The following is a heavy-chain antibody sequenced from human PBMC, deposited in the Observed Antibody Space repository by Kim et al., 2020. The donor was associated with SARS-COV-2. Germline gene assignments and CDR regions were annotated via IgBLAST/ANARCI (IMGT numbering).Heavy chain of an antibody. CDR2: ISYDGTYK. CDR3: GKDRLAHRVMSAWSLDY. D-gene: IGHD3-10*01. CDR1: GFIFSNYG. V-gene: IGHV3-33*05. J-gene: IGHJ4*02. Sequence: GGSLRLSCAASGFIFSNYGMHWVRQTPGKGLEWVAVISYDGTYKEYADPVKGRFAISRDTAKNTVSLQMNSLRVEDTAVYYCGKDRLAHRVMSAWSLDYWGQGAPVIVSS.